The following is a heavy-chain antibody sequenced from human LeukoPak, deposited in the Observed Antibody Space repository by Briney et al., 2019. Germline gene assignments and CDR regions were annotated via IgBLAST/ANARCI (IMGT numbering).Heavy chain of an antibody. CDR2: IIPIFGTA. V-gene: IGHV1-69*05. CDR1: GGTFSSYA. D-gene: IGHD6-13*01. Sequence: SVKVSCKASGGTFSSYAISWVREAPGQGLEWMEGIIPIFGTANYAQKFQGRVTITTDESTSTAYMELSSLRSEDTAVYYCARGAEAYSSSWLTIDYWGQGTLVTVSS. J-gene: IGHJ4*02. CDR3: ARGAEAYSSSWLTIDY.